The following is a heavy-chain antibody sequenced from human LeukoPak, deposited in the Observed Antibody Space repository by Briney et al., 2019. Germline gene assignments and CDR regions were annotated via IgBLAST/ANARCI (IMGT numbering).Heavy chain of an antibody. CDR1: GGSINSGDYY. V-gene: IGHV4-30-4*01. Sequence: SQTLSLTCTVSGGSINSGDYYWSWIRQPPGKGLEWIGYIYYSGSTYYNPSLKSRVTISVDTSKNQFSLKLSSVTAADTAVYYCARGLPGAGAFDYWGQGTLVTVSS. CDR3: ARGLPGAGAFDY. J-gene: IGHJ4*02. D-gene: IGHD1-26*01. CDR2: IYYSGST.